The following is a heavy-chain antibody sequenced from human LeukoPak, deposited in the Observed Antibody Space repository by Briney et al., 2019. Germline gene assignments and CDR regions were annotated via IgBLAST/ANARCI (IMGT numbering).Heavy chain of an antibody. CDR1: GGSISSYY. J-gene: IGHJ6*03. CDR3: ARGRDDCSSTSCYTWGIYYYYYYMDV. D-gene: IGHD2-2*02. V-gene: IGHV4-59*01. Sequence: SETLSLTYTVSGGSISSYYWSWIRQPPGKGLEWIGYIYYSGSTNYNPSLKSRVTISVDTSKNQFSLKLSSVTAADTAVYYCARGRDDCSSTSCYTWGIYYYYYYMDVWGKGTTVTVSS. CDR2: IYYSGST.